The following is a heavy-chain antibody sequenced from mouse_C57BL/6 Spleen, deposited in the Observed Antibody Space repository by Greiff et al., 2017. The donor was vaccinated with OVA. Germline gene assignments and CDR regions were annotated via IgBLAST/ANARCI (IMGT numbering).Heavy chain of an antibody. V-gene: IGHV1-50*01. CDR3: ARGKKTGFDY. J-gene: IGHJ2*01. CDR1: GYTFTSYW. D-gene: IGHD4-1*01. Sequence: VQLQQSGAELVKPGASVKLSCKASGYTFTSYWMQWVKQRPGQGLEWIGEIDPSDSYTNYNQKFKGKATLTVDTSSSTAYMQLSSLTSEDSAVYYCARGKKTGFDYWGQGTTLTVSS. CDR2: IDPSDSYT.